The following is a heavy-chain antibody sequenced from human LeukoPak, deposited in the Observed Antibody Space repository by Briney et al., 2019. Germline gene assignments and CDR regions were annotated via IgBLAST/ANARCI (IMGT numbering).Heavy chain of an antibody. CDR2: IIVMFGTS. D-gene: IGHD3-10*01. CDR1: GGTFSTYA. CDR3: ARDLEITMIRGGHGFFDY. V-gene: IGHV1-69*13. J-gene: IGHJ4*02. Sequence: ASVKVSCKASGGTFSTYAISWVRQAPGQGLEWMGGIIVMFGTSDYAQKFRGRVSITADESTGTAYMELSSLRSEDTAVYYCARDLEITMIRGGHGFFDYWGQGTLVTVSS.